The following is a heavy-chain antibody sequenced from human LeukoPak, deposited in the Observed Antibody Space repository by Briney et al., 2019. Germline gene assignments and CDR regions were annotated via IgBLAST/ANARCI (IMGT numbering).Heavy chain of an antibody. V-gene: IGHV4-59*08. D-gene: IGHD3-16*01. CDR2: ISDSGSP. J-gene: IGHJ4*02. Sequence: SETLSLTCSVSGASVSNYYWSWLRQTPGKGLEWIGHISDSGSPTCNPSLKSRVTISEDMSKNQISLNLRSVTAADTAVYYCARHADGGVFIKSYFFDSWGQGFLVSVSS. CDR3: ARHADGGVFIKSYFFDS. CDR1: GASVSNYY.